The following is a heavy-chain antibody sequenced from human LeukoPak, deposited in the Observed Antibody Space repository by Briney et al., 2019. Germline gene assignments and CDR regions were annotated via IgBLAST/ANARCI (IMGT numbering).Heavy chain of an antibody. Sequence: ASVKVSCKASGYTFTSYDINWVRQATGQGLEWMGWTNPNSGNTGYAQKFQGRVTMTRNTSISTAYMELSSLRSEDTAVYYCARGRGSEGGYYFDYWGQGTLVTVSS. J-gene: IGHJ4*02. D-gene: IGHD3-10*01. CDR2: TNPNSGNT. CDR1: GYTFTSYD. V-gene: IGHV1-8*01. CDR3: ARGRGSEGGYYFDY.